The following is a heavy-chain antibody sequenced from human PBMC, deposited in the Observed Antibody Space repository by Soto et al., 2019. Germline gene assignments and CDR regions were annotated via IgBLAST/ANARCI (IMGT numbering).Heavy chain of an antibody. Sequence: SETLSLTCTVSGGSISSYYWSWIRQPPGKGLEWIGYIYYSGSTNYNPSLKSRVTISVDTSKNQFSLKLSSVTAADTAVYYCARGPFDWLFPSFDYWGQGTLVTVSS. CDR1: GGSISSYY. J-gene: IGHJ4*02. D-gene: IGHD3-9*01. V-gene: IGHV4-59*01. CDR2: IYYSGST. CDR3: ARGPFDWLFPSFDY.